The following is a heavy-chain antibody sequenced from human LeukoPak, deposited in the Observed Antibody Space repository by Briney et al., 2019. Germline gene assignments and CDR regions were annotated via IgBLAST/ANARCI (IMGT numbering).Heavy chain of an antibody. Sequence: GGSLRLSCAASGFTFSSYAMSWVRQAPGKGPEWVSAISNSGDNTFYADSVKGRFTISRDNSKNTVYLQMSSLRAEDTAVYYCASNWNLDCWSQGTLVTVSS. V-gene: IGHV3-23*01. CDR3: ASNWNLDC. D-gene: IGHD1-1*01. J-gene: IGHJ4*02. CDR2: ISNSGDNT. CDR1: GFTFSSYA.